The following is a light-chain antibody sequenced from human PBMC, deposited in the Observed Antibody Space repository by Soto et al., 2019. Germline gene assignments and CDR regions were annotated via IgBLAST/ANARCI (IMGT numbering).Light chain of an antibody. CDR1: QDINKN. CDR3: QQYESLPLT. CDR2: DAS. J-gene: IGKJ5*01. Sequence: IQMTQSLSSLSASVGHRVTITCQASQDINKNLIWYQQKPGKAPKLLIYDASDLETGVPSRFSGSGSGTGCTFTISSLQPEDVATYYCQQYESLPLTFGQGTRLEIK. V-gene: IGKV1-33*01.